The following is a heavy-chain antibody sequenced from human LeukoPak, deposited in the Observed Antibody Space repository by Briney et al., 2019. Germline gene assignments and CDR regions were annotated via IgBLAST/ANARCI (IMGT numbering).Heavy chain of an antibody. CDR1: GFTFDDYG. Sequence: GGSLRLSCAASGFTFDDYGMSWVRQAPGKGPEWVSGINWNGGSTGYADSVKGRFTISRDNAKNSLYLQMNSLRAEDTALYYCARGGSSGWYPPFDYWGQGTLVTVSS. CDR2: INWNGGST. V-gene: IGHV3-20*04. J-gene: IGHJ4*02. D-gene: IGHD6-19*01. CDR3: ARGGSSGWYPPFDY.